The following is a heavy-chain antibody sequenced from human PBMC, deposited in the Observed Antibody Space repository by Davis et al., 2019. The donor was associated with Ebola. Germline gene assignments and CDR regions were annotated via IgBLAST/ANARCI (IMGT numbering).Heavy chain of an antibody. D-gene: IGHD1-1*01. CDR2: IWYDGSNK. CDR3: ARVDERGDFDY. CDR1: GFTFSSYG. J-gene: IGHJ4*02. Sequence: GESLKISCAASGFTFSSYGMHWVRQAPGKGLEWVAVIWYDGSNKYYADSVKGRFTISRDNSKNTLYLQMSSLRAEDTAVYYCARVDERGDFDYWGQGTLVTVSS. V-gene: IGHV3-33*01.